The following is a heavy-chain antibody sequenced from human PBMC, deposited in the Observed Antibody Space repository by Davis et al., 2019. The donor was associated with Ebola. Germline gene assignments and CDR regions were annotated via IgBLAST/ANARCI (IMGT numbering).Heavy chain of an antibody. V-gene: IGHV3-74*01. CDR3: ASGDGRGNSYDMDV. J-gene: IGHJ6*02. D-gene: IGHD4-23*01. CDR2: INTDGSST. CDR1: GFTFSSYW. Sequence: GESLKISCAASGFTFSSYWMHWVRQVPGTGLVWVSRINTDGSSTDYADSEKGRFTISRDNAKNSLFLQMNSLRAEDTALYYCASGDGRGNSYDMDVWGQGTTVTVSS.